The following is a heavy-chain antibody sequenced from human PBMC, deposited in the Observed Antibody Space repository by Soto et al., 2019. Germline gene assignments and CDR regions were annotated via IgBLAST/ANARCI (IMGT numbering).Heavy chain of an antibody. Sequence: GGSLRLSCAASGFTFSSYWMSWVRQAPGKGLEWVANIKQDGSEKYYVDSVKGRFTISRDNAKNSLYLQMNSLRAEDTAVYYCVVATGSGYYYYGMDVWGQGTTVTVSS. J-gene: IGHJ6*02. CDR3: VVATGSGYYYYGMDV. V-gene: IGHV3-7*03. CDR2: IKQDGSEK. CDR1: GFTFSSYW. D-gene: IGHD5-12*01.